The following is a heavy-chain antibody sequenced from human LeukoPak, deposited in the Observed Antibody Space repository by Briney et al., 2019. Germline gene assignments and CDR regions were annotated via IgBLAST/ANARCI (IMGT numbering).Heavy chain of an antibody. CDR1: GFTFSSYS. V-gene: IGHV3-21*01. Sequence: GGSLRLSCAASGFTFSSYSMNWVRQAPGKGLEWVSSISSSSSYIDYADSVKGRFTISRDNAKNSLYLQMNSLRAEDTAVYYYARADFCSGGSCYPYPFDYWGQGTLVTVSS. D-gene: IGHD2-15*01. CDR3: ARADFCSGGSCYPYPFDY. CDR2: ISSSSSYI. J-gene: IGHJ4*02.